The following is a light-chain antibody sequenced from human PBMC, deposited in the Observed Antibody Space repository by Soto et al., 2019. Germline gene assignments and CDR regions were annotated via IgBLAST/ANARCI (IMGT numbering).Light chain of an antibody. CDR2: AAS. CDR1: QGLSSD. J-gene: IGKJ5*01. Sequence: DIQLTQSPSFLSASVGDRVTITCRASQGLSSDLAWYQQKPGKAPKLLIYAASTLQSGVPSRFSGRGSGTEFTLTISSLQPEEFANYYCQQLNSYPITFGQGTRLEIK. CDR3: QQLNSYPIT. V-gene: IGKV1-9*01.